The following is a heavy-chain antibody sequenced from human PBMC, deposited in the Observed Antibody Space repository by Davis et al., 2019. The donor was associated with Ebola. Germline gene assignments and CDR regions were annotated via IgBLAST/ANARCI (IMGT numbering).Heavy chain of an antibody. CDR2: INSDGSST. Sequence: PGGSLRLSCAASVFIFSNYWMHWVRQAPGKGLVWVSRINSDGSSTTYADSAKGRFTISRDNAKNSLYLQMNSLRAEDTALYYCAKDVKAAALGYGMDVWGKGTTVTVSS. CDR3: AKDVKAAALGYGMDV. CDR1: VFIFSNYW. J-gene: IGHJ6*04. V-gene: IGHV3-74*01. D-gene: IGHD6-13*01.